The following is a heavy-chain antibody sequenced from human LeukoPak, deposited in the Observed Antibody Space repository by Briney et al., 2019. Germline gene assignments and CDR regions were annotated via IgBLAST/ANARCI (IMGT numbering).Heavy chain of an antibody. CDR1: GGSVSTYY. CDR3: ARDGRAGSLFAY. Sequence: SETLTLTCTVFGGSVSTYYWSWIRQPPGKGLEWVGYISYSGSTNYNPSLKSRVTISVDTSKNQFSLKLSSVTAADTAIYYCARDGRAGSLFAYWGQGTLVTVSS. V-gene: IGHV4-59*02. D-gene: IGHD6-19*01. J-gene: IGHJ4*02. CDR2: ISYSGST.